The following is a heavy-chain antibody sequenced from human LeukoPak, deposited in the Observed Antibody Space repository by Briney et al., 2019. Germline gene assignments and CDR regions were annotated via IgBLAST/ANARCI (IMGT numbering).Heavy chain of an antibody. J-gene: IGHJ4*02. CDR2: ISGSGGST. Sequence: QPGGSLRLSCAASGFTFSSYAMSWVRQAPGKGLEWVSAISGSGGSTYYADSVKGRFTISRDNSKNTLYLQMNSLRAEDTAVYYCAKVKGYCSGGSCYQPFDYWGQGTLVTVSS. CDR1: GFTFSSYA. CDR3: AKVKGYCSGGSCYQPFDY. V-gene: IGHV3-23*01. D-gene: IGHD2-15*01.